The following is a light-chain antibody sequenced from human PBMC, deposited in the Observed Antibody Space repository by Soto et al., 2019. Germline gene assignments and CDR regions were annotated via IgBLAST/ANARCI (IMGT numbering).Light chain of an antibody. Sequence: QSVLTQPASVSGSPGQSITISCTGTSSDVGTYHLVSWYQQHPGKAPKLMIYEVSKRPSGASNRFSGSKSGNTASLTISGLQAEDEADYCCCSYAGSSTYVFGTGTKLTVL. CDR3: CSYAGSSTYV. CDR1: SSDVGTYHL. V-gene: IGLV2-23*02. CDR2: EVS. J-gene: IGLJ1*01.